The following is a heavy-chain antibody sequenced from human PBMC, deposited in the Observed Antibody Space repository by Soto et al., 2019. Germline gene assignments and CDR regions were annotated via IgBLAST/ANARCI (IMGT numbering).Heavy chain of an antibody. J-gene: IGHJ6*03. CDR3: ARSVPAATRHYCYYMDV. Sequence: QVQLQQWGAGLLKSSETLSLTCAVYGGSFSGHFWGWVRQPPGRGPEWIGEITPGEAANSAPSLKSRAPLSADTSKSRFSLKRNSVPAANTAVYYCARSVPAATRHYCYYMDVWGKGTTVAVSS. D-gene: IGHD2-2*01. CDR2: ITPGEAA. V-gene: IGHV4-34*01. CDR1: GGSFSGHF.